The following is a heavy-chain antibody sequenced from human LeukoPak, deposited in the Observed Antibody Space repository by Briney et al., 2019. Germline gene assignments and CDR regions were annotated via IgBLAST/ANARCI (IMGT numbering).Heavy chain of an antibody. Sequence: TGGSLRLSCAASGFTFSPYSMNWIRQAPGKGLEWVSYITGSSNRIHYADSVRGRFTTSRDNAMNSLHLQMNSLRDEDTAMYYCARSVEGAFDFWGQGTLVTVSS. D-gene: IGHD6-19*01. J-gene: IGHJ4*02. CDR2: ITGSSNRI. V-gene: IGHV3-48*02. CDR1: GFTFSPYS. CDR3: ARSVEGAFDF.